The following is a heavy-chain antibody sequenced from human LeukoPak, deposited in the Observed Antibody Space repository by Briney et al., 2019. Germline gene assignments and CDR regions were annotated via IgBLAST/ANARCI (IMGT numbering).Heavy chain of an antibody. J-gene: IGHJ4*02. V-gene: IGHV3-30-3*01. CDR2: ISYDGSNK. CDR1: GFTFSSYA. CDR3: ARARDVDTALDY. D-gene: IGHD5-18*01. Sequence: PGGSLRLSCAASGFTFSSYAMHWVRQAPGKGLEWVAVISYDGSNKYYADSVKGRFTISRDNSKNTLYLQMNSLRAEDMAVYYCARARDVDTALDYWGQGTLVTVSS.